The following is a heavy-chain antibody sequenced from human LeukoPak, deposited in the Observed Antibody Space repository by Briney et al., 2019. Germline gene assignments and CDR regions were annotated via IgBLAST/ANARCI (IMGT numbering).Heavy chain of an antibody. Sequence: ASVKVSSKVSGPALSDLAMQWVRQVPGKGLEWMGGLDRESGETLYSDKFQGRVTMAQDTSTDTAYMDLTSLTSADTAVYYCATGHSTGYHYWFDSWGQGTLVTVSS. CDR2: LDRESGET. D-gene: IGHD2-2*03. CDR1: GPALSDLA. J-gene: IGHJ5*01. CDR3: ATGHSTGYHYWFDS. V-gene: IGHV1-24*01.